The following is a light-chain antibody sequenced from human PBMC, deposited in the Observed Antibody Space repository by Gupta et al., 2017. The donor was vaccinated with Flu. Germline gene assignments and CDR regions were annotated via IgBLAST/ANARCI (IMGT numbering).Light chain of an antibody. CDR1: SANIGTNYD. CDR3: QSYDNNLSVGV. J-gene: IGLJ3*02. V-gene: IGLV1-40*01. Sequence: QSVLTQPPSVPGAPGQGVSISCTGHSANIGTNYDVNWYQQCPGRAPKVVLYATSSRASGVPHLFAGSRSGTSSSLAITGLQADDEAYYYCQSYDNNLSVGVFGGGTKLTVL. CDR2: ATS.